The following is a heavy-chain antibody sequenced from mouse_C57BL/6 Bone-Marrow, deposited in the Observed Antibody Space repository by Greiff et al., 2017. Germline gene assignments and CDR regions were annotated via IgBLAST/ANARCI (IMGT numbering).Heavy chain of an antibody. CDR1: GYTFTSYG. J-gene: IGHJ3*01. CDR3: ARRYSNYFAWFAY. D-gene: IGHD2-5*01. Sequence: QVQLQQSGAELARPGASVKLSCKASGYTFTSYGISWVKQRTGQGLEWIGKIYPRSGNTYYNEKFKGKATLTADKSSSTAYMELRSLTSEDSAVYFCARRYSNYFAWFAYWGQGTLVTVSA. V-gene: IGHV1-81*01. CDR2: IYPRSGNT.